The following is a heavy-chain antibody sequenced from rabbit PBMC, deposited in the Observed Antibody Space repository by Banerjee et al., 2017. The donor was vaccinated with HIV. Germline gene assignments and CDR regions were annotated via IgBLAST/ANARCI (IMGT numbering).Heavy chain of an antibody. CDR1: GVDFSSNT. CDR3: ARGTSSSAYYSGSLNL. D-gene: IGHD1-1*01. Sequence: QSLEESGGDLVKPEGSLTLTCKASGVDFSSNTMCWVRQAPGKRPEWIACIYNGGGITYYASWAKGRFTISKTSSTTVTLQMTSLTVADTATYFCARGTSSSAYYSGSLNLWGPGTLVTVS. V-gene: IGHV1S40*01. CDR2: IYNGGGIT. J-gene: IGHJ4*01.